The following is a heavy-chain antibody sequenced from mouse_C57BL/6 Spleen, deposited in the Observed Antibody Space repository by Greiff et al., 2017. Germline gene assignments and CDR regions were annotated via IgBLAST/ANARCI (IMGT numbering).Heavy chain of an antibody. J-gene: IGHJ1*03. CDR3: AGWGTSAYWYFDD. Sequence: QVQLQQPGAELVKPGASVKMSCKASGYTFTSYWITWVKQSPGQGLEWIGDIYPGSGSTNYNEKFKSKATLTVNQSSRPAYLQLRRLTSEDSAVYYCAGWGTSAYWYFDDWGTGTTVTVSS. V-gene: IGHV1-55*01. D-gene: IGHD2-14*01. CDR2: IYPGSGST. CDR1: GYTFTSYW.